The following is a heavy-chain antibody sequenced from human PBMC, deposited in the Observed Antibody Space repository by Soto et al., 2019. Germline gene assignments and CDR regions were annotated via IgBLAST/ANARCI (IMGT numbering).Heavy chain of an antibody. CDR3: ASAGTGYDLEY. CDR1: RFTFSDYY. CDR2: ISSRGSYT. D-gene: IGHD2-8*02. V-gene: IGHV3-11*05. J-gene: IGHJ4*02. Sequence: QVQLVESGGGLVKPGGSLRLSCAASRFTFSDYYMNWIRQAPGKGLEWISYISSRGSYTTYADSVKGRFTISRDNAKIALFLHINELGAGDTAGYYCASAGTGYDLEYWGQGTLVTVSS.